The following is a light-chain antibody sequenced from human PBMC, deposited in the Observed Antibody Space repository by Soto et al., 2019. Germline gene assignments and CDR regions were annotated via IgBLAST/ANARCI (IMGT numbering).Light chain of an antibody. CDR3: QQYYSTNT. CDR2: WAS. Sequence: DIVMTQSPDSLAVSLGERATINCKSSQRVLYSSNNKNYLAWYQQKPGQPPKLLIYWASTRESWLPDRFSGSGSGTDFAITIRSLQAEYVAVYYCQQYYSTNTFGKGTKLQIK. V-gene: IGKV4-1*01. CDR1: QRVLYSSNNKNY. J-gene: IGKJ2*01.